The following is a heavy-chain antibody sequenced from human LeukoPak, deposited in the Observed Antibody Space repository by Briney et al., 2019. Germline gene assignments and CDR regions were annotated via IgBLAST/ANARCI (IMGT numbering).Heavy chain of an antibody. CDR3: AREGEVSFDY. J-gene: IGHJ4*02. Sequence: PSETLSLTCTVSGGSISSYYWSWIRQPPGKGLEWIGYINYSGSTNYNPSLKSRVTISVDTSKNQFFLKLSSVTAADTAVYYCAREGEVSFDYWGQGTLVTVSS. CDR1: GGSISSYY. V-gene: IGHV4-59*01. CDR2: INYSGST. D-gene: IGHD2-21*01.